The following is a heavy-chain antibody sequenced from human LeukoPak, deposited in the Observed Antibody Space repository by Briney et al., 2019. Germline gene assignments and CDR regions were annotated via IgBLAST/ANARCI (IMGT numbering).Heavy chain of an antibody. CDR1: GYSISSGYY. CDR2: IYHSGST. V-gene: IGHV4-38-2*02. D-gene: IGHD6-13*01. CDR3: ARLNVAAAGIWFDY. Sequence: SETLSLTCTVSGYSISSGYYWGWIRQPPGKGLEWIGSIYHSGSTYYNPSLKSRVTISVDTSKNQFSLKLSSVTAADTAVYYCARLNVAAAGIWFDYWGQGTLVTVSS. J-gene: IGHJ4*02.